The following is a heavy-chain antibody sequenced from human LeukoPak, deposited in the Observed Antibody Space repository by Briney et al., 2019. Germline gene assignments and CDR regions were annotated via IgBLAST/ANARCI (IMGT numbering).Heavy chain of an antibody. D-gene: IGHD5-12*01. CDR3: ARGQVVTTRKFDY. Sequence: ASVKVSCKASGYTFTSYDINWVRQAAGQGLEWMGWMNPNSGNTGYEKKFQGRVTITRNTSISTAYMELSSLRSEDTAVYYCARGQVVTTRKFDYWGQGTLVTVSS. CDR2: MNPNSGNT. J-gene: IGHJ4*02. CDR1: GYTFTSYD. V-gene: IGHV1-8*03.